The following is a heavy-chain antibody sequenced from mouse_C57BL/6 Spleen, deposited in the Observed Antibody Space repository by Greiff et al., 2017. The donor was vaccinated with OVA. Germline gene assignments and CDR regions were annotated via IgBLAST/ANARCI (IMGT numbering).Heavy chain of an antibody. J-gene: IGHJ4*01. CDR3: TGRGYAMDY. V-gene: IGHV6-3*01. Sequence: EVKVEESGGGLVQPGGSMKLSCVASGFTFSNYWMNWVRQSPEKGLEWVAQIRLKSDNYATHYAESVKGRFTISRDASKSSVYLKMNNLRAEDTGIYYCTGRGYAMDYWGQGTSVTVSS. CDR1: GFTFSNYW. CDR2: IRLKSDNYAT.